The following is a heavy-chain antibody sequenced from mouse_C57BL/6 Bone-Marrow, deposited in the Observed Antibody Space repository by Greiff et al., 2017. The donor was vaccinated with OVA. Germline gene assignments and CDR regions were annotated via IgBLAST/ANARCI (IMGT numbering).Heavy chain of an antibody. V-gene: IGHV7-3*01. J-gene: IGHJ2*01. CDR3: ARSDYYRSYFDY. CDR2: IRNKANGYTT. D-gene: IGHD1-1*01. Sequence: EVKLMESGGGLVQPGGSLSLSCAASGFTFTDYYMSWVRQPPGKALEWLGFIRNKANGYTTEYSASVKGRFTISRDNSQSILYLQMNALRAEDSATYYCARSDYYRSYFDYWGQGTTLTVSS. CDR1: GFTFTDYY.